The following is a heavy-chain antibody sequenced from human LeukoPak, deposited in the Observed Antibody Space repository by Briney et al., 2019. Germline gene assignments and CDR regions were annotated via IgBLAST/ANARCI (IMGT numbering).Heavy chain of an antibody. D-gene: IGHD4-17*01. CDR2: IYYSGST. Sequence: PSETLSLTCTVSGGSISSYYWSWIRQPPGKGLEWIGYIYYSGSTNYNPSLKSRVTISVDTSKNQFSLKLSSVTAADTAVYYCAREIDNYGDYPDAFDIWGQGTMVTVSS. CDR3: AREIDNYGDYPDAFDI. CDR1: GGSISSYY. J-gene: IGHJ3*02. V-gene: IGHV4-59*01.